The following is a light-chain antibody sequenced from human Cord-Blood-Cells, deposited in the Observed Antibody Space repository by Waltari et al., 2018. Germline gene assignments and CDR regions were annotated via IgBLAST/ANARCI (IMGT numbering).Light chain of an antibody. V-gene: IGKV1-39*01. CDR2: AAS. CDR1: QRISSY. CDR3: QQSYSNPYS. Sequence: DIQMTQSPSSLSASVGDRVTITCRASQRISSYLNWYQQKPGKAPKHLIYAASSLQSVVPSRFSGSGSGTAFTHTISSLRPDDFATYYYQQSYSNPYSCGQGTKLEIK. J-gene: IGKJ2*03.